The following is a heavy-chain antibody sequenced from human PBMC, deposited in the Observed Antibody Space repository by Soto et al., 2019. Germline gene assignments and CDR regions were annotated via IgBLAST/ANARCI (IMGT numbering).Heavy chain of an antibody. Sequence: QLQLQESGPGLVKPSETLSLTCTVSGGSISSSSYYWGWIRQPPGKGLEYIGSIYYTRSTYYNPSLKSRVTISVDTSKNQFSLKLSSVTAADTAVYYCARLRGYYFADVWGQGTTVTVSS. V-gene: IGHV4-39*01. J-gene: IGHJ6*02. CDR3: ARLRGYYFADV. CDR1: GGSISSSSYY. CDR2: IYYTRST. D-gene: IGHD3-3*01.